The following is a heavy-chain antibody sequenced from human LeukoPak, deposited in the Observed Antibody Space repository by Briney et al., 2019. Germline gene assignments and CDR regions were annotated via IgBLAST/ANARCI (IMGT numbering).Heavy chain of an antibody. Sequence: PSETLSLTCAVYGGSFSGYYWSWIRQPPGKGLEWIGEINHSGSTNYNPSLKSRVTISVDTSKNQFSLKLSSVTAAGTAVYYCATDESGAIDYWGQGTLVTVSS. CDR2: INHSGST. CDR3: ATDESGAIDY. V-gene: IGHV4-34*01. J-gene: IGHJ4*02. CDR1: GGSFSGYY.